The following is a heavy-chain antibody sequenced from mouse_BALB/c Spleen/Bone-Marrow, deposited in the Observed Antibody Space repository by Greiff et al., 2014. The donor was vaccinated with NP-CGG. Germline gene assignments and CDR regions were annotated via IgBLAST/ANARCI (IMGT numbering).Heavy chain of an antibody. CDR2: IWSGGST. CDR3: ARNKNDYDGTLAY. J-gene: IGHJ3*01. Sequence: QVQLQQSGPGLVQPSQSLSITCTVPGFSLTSYGVHWVRQSPGKGLEWLGVIWSGGSTDYNAAFISRLSISKDNSKSQVFFKMNSLQADDTAIYYCARNKNDYDGTLAYWGQGTLVTVSA. CDR1: GFSLTSYG. V-gene: IGHV2-4-1*01. D-gene: IGHD2-4*01.